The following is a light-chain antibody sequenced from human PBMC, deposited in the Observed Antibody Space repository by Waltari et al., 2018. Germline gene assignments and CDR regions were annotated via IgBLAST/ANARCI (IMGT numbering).Light chain of an antibody. CDR1: ALPQQY. Sequence: SYELTQPPSVSVSPRQTARITCSGDALPQQYAYWYQQKPGQAPVLVIYKDTERPSGIPERFSGSSSGTKVTLTISGVQAEDEADYYCQSADSSDTHVVFGGGTKLTVL. V-gene: IGLV3-25*03. CDR3: QSADSSDTHVV. CDR2: KDT. J-gene: IGLJ2*01.